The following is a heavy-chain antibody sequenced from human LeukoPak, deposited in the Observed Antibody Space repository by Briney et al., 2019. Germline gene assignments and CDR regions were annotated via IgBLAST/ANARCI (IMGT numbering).Heavy chain of an antibody. CDR2: IYPGDSDT. J-gene: IGHJ4*02. CDR3: ARLLRNIAAAVYYFDY. Sequence: GESLKISCKGSGYSFTSYWIGWVRQMPEKGLEWMGIIYPGDSDTRYSPSFQGQVTISADKSISTAYLQWSSLKASDTAMYYCARLLRNIAAAVYYFDYWGQGTLVTVSS. D-gene: IGHD6-13*01. V-gene: IGHV5-51*01. CDR1: GYSFTSYW.